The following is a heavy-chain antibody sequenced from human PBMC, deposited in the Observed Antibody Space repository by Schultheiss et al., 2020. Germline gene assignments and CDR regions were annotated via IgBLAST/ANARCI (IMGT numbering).Heavy chain of an antibody. Sequence: SQTLSLTCAVYGGSFSGYYWSWIRQPPGKGLEWIGEINHSGSTNYNPSLKSRVTISVDRSKNQFSLKLSSVTAADTAVYYCARVRDSNWFDPWGQGTLVTVSS. CDR3: ARVRDSNWFDP. CDR1: GGSFSGYY. V-gene: IGHV4-34*01. D-gene: IGHD3-10*01. CDR2: INHSGST. J-gene: IGHJ5*02.